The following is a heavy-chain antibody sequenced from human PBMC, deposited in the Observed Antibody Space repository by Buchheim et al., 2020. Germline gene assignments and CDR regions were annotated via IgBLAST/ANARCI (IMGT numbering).Heavy chain of an antibody. J-gene: IGHJ4*02. CDR3: AREDTAIPYYFDY. CDR1: GFTVSSNY. D-gene: IGHD5-18*01. CDR2: IYSGGST. Sequence: EVQLVESGGGLVQPGGSLRLSCAASGFTVSSNYMSWVRQAPGKGLEWVSVIYSGGSTYYADSVKGRFTISRDNSKNKLYLQMNSLRAEDTAVYYCAREDTAIPYYFDYWGQGTL. V-gene: IGHV3-66*01.